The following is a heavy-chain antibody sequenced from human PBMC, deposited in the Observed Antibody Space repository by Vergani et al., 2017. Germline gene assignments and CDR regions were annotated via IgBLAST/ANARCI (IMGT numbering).Heavy chain of an antibody. Sequence: QITLKESGPTLVKPTQSLTLTCTFSGFSLSTSGVGVGWIRPPPGKALEWRALSYWDDDKRYSPSLKSRLTITKDTTKKKVVLTMTNMDPVDTATYYCADRAYDYGDYGGDDAFDIWGQGTMVTVSS. V-gene: IGHV2-5*02. CDR3: ADRAYDYGDYGGDDAFDI. CDR1: GFSLSTSGVG. D-gene: IGHD4-17*01. CDR2: SYWDDDK. J-gene: IGHJ3*02.